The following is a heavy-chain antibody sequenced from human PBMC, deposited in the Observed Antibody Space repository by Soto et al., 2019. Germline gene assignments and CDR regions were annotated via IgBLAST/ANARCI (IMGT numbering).Heavy chain of an antibody. V-gene: IGHV3-21*01. CDR2: ISSSGTYI. D-gene: IGHD3-10*01. Sequence: EQLVESGGGLVKPGGSLRLSCAASGFIFSTYSMSWVRQAPGKGLEWVSSISSSGTYIFYADSVKGRFTISRDNAKNSLYLQLNSLRADDTAMYYCARDRARTTNAFDIWGQGTMVTVSS. J-gene: IGHJ3*02. CDR1: GFIFSTYS. CDR3: ARDRARTTNAFDI.